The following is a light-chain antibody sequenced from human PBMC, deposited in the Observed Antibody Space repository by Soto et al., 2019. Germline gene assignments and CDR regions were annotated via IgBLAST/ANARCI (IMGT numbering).Light chain of an antibody. Sequence: EMGLTQSPGTLSLSPGERVTLSCRASQSLSSGYLAWYQQKFGQAPRLLIYDASRRATGIPERFSGSGSGTDFTLTINRLEPEDFGVYYCQQYGSSPTFGLGTKVDSK. CDR2: DAS. V-gene: IGKV3-20*01. CDR3: QQYGSSPT. CDR1: QSLSSGY. J-gene: IGKJ1*01.